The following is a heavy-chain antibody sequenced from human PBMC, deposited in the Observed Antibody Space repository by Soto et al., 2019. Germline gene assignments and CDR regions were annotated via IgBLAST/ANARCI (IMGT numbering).Heavy chain of an antibody. J-gene: IGHJ5*02. Sequence: SVKVSCKASGGTFGSDSITWVRQAPGQGLEWVGRIIPIFGTTNYAQNLQGRVTISADKSTPTSYMELHSLTSDDTALYYCARDRTDSGYYTNWLDPWGQGTQVTVSS. D-gene: IGHD3-22*01. V-gene: IGHV1-69*06. CDR1: GGTFGSDS. CDR3: ARDRTDSGYYTNWLDP. CDR2: IIPIFGTT.